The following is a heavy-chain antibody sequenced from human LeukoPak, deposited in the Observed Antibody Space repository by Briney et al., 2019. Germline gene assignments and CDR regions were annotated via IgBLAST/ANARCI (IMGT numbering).Heavy chain of an antibody. CDR1: GLTLRSFA. D-gene: IGHD2-2*01. CDR2: ISGDGGST. V-gene: IGHV3-23*01. J-gene: IGHJ4*02. CDR3: AAMTTAAANAFFY. Sequence: GGSLRLSCEVSGLTLRSFAMSWVRQPAGKGLEWVSAISGDGGSTEYADSVKGRFTISRDNSKNTVYLQMSSPRAGDTALYYCAAMTTAAANAFFYWGRGTVVTVSA.